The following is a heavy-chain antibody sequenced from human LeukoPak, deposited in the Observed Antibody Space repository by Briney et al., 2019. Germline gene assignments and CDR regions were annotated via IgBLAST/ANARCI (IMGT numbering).Heavy chain of an antibody. CDR3: ARVSSGWSEDQYYFDY. D-gene: IGHD6-19*01. CDR1: GFTFSSYA. V-gene: IGHV3-23*01. J-gene: IGHJ4*02. Sequence: GGSLRLSCAASGFTFSSYAMSWVRQAPGKGLEWVSAISGSGGSTYYADSVKGRFTISRDNSKNTLYLQMNSLRAEDTAVYYCARVSSGWSEDQYYFDYWGQGTLVTVSS. CDR2: ISGSGGST.